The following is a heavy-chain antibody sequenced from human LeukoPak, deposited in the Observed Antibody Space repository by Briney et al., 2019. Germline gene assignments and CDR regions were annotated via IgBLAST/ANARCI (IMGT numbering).Heavy chain of an antibody. V-gene: IGHV3-23*01. CDR3: ARGGDIVGATRSAFDI. CDR1: GFTFSGFA. Sequence: GGSLRLSCAASGFTFSGFAMNWVRQAPGKGLEWVSVISGSGGATSYADSLKGRFTISRDNSKNTLYLQMNSLRAEDTAVYYCARGGDIVGATRSAFDIWGQGTMVTVSS. D-gene: IGHD1-26*01. CDR2: ISGSGGAT. J-gene: IGHJ3*02.